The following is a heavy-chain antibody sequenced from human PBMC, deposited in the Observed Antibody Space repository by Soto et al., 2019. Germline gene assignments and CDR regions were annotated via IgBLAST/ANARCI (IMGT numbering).Heavy chain of an antibody. Sequence: PGGSLRLSCAASGFTFSSYAMSWVRQAPGKGLEWVSAISGSGGSTYYADSVKGRFTISRDNSKNTLYLQMNSLRAEDTAVYYCAKVQKGYSSGWHLDYWGQGTLVTVSS. CDR1: GFTFSSYA. D-gene: IGHD6-19*01. CDR3: AKVQKGYSSGWHLDY. CDR2: ISGSGGST. V-gene: IGHV3-23*01. J-gene: IGHJ4*02.